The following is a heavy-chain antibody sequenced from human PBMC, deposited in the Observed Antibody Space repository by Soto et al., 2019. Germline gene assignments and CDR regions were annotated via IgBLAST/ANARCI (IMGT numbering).Heavy chain of an antibody. J-gene: IGHJ5*02. CDR3: ARGGSSWMGPNWFDP. CDR2: IYTSGST. Sequence: LSLTCTVSGCSISSYYWSWIRQPAWKGLEWIGRIYTSGSTNYNPSLKSRVTMSVDTSKNQFSLKLSSVTAADTAVYYCARGGSSWMGPNWFDPWGQGTLVTVSS. D-gene: IGHD6-13*01. V-gene: IGHV4-4*07. CDR1: GCSISSYY.